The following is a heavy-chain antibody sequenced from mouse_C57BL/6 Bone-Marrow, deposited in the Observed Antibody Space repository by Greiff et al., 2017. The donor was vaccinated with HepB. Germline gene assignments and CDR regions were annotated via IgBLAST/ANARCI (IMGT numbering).Heavy chain of an antibody. D-gene: IGHD1-1*01. CDR3: ARRIIYYGTLYWYFDV. J-gene: IGHJ1*03. CDR1: GYTFTGYW. CDR2: ILPGSGST. Sequence: VQLQQSGAELMKPGASVKLSCKATGYTFTGYWIEWVKQRPGHGLEWIGEILPGSGSTNYNEKFKGKATFTADTSSNTAYMQLSSLTTEDSAIYYCARRIIYYGTLYWYFDVWGTGTTVTVSS. V-gene: IGHV1-9*01.